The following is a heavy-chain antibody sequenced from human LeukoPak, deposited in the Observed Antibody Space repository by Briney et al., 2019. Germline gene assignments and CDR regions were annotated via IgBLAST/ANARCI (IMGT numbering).Heavy chain of an antibody. CDR2: IKQDGSEK. V-gene: IGHV3-7*03. Sequence: GGSLRLSCAASGFTFSSYWMSWVRQAPGKGLEWVANIKQDGSEKYYVDSVKGRFTISRDNSKNTLYLQMNSLRAEDTAVYYCARGPLTMVRDPYDAFDIWGQGTMVTVSS. CDR1: GFTFSSYW. D-gene: IGHD3-10*01. J-gene: IGHJ3*02. CDR3: ARGPLTMVRDPYDAFDI.